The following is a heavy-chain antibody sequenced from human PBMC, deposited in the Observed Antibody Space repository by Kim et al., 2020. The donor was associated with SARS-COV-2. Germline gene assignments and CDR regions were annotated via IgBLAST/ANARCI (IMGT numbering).Heavy chain of an antibody. CDR2: IGSTSYPT. CDR3: ARGLGSAWFYS. CDR1: GFSFSSEN. D-gene: IGHD7-27*01. Sequence: GGSLRLSCAASGFSFSSENMNWVRQAPGKGLEWLSYIGSTSYPTFYADSVKGRFTISRDNAKNLLYLQMSALRDEDTAVYYCARGLGSAWFYSWGQGILVTVSS. V-gene: IGHV3-48*02. J-gene: IGHJ5*01.